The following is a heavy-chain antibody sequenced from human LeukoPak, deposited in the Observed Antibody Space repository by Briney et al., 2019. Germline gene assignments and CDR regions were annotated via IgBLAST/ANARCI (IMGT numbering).Heavy chain of an antibody. D-gene: IGHD3-3*01. CDR1: GFTFSSYW. Sequence: GGSLRLSCAASGFTFSSYWMTWVRQAPGKGLEWVANIKTDGSQTYYVDSVKGRFNISRDNAKNSLYLQMNSLTVDDTATYYCARGLLEWLRLETYYFDYWGQGRQVTVSS. CDR2: IKTDGSQT. V-gene: IGHV3-7*01. J-gene: IGHJ4*02. CDR3: ARGLLEWLRLETYYFDY.